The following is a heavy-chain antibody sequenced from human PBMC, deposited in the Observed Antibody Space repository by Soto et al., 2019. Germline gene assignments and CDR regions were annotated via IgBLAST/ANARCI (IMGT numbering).Heavy chain of an antibody. CDR3: VRAKFRAVTGPGWFES. V-gene: IGHV3-11*01. Sequence: QGVLLESGGGLVEPGGSLRISCAASGFTLSDYLMSWLRQTPCKGLAWIAYSSTAGRTIYYAYSVRGRFTGSRGNAMNSLALQMTGLRAEDTAAYYCVRAKFRAVTGPGWFESWGQGTLVTVSS. J-gene: IGHJ5*01. CDR1: GFTLSDYL. D-gene: IGHD2-21*02. CDR2: SSTAGRTI.